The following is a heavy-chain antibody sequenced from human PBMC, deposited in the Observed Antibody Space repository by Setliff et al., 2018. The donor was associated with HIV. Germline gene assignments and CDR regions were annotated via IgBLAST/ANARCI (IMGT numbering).Heavy chain of an antibody. CDR1: GGSISSSNW. CDR3: ARNRDLGAFDV. Sequence: SETLSLTCAVSGGSISSSNWWSWVRQPPGKGLEWIGEIYHGGSTNYNPSLKSRVTISVDKSKNQFSLELSSVTAADTAVYYCARNRDLGAFDVWGQGTMVTVSS. CDR2: IYHGGST. J-gene: IGHJ3*01. V-gene: IGHV4-4*02.